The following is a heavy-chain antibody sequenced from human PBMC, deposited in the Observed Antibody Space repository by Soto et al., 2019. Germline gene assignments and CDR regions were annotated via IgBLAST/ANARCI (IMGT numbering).Heavy chain of an antibody. Sequence: VESLTISCKGPGYNFALFGIAWVRQTPGNGLEWMGIIFPSDSDTRYSPSFQGQVTMSVDKSINTAYLHWSSLEASDTAIYYCAGHGSIGDRINYFDGWGQGTKVTVSS. CDR1: GYNFALFG. D-gene: IGHD6-6*01. J-gene: IGHJ5*02. CDR3: AGHGSIGDRINYFDG. CDR2: IFPSDSDT. V-gene: IGHV5-51*01.